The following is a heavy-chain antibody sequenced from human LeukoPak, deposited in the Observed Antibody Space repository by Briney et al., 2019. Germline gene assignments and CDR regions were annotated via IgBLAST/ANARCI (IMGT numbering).Heavy chain of an antibody. CDR1: GYTFTSYY. CDR3: ARDIGGSSVTPVSDWFDP. D-gene: IGHD4-17*01. J-gene: IGHJ5*02. V-gene: IGHV1-46*01. Sequence: ASVKVSCTASGYTFTSYYMHWVRQAPGQGLEWMGIINPSGGSTSYAQKFQGRVTMTRDTSTSTVYMELSSLRSEDTAVYYCARDIGGSSVTPVSDWFDPWGQGTLVTVSS. CDR2: INPSGGST.